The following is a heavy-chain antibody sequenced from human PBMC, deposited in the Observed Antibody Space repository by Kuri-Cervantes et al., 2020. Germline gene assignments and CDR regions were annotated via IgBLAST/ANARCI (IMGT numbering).Heavy chain of an antibody. CDR2: ILPGDSDT. CDR3: ARRSSGWYQDY. D-gene: IGHD6-19*01. Sequence: KVSFKGSGYSFTSYWIGWVRQMPGKGLEWMGIILPGDSDTRYSPSFQGQVTISADKSTSTAYLQWSSLKASDTAMYYCARRSSGWYQDYWGQGTLVTVSS. J-gene: IGHJ4*02. V-gene: IGHV5-51*01. CDR1: GYSFTSYW.